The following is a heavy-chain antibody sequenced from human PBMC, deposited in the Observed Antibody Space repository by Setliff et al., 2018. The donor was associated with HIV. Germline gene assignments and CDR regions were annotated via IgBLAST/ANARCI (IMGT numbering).Heavy chain of an antibody. V-gene: IGHV4-31*03. J-gene: IGHJ6*03. CDR2: IYSSGTK. D-gene: IGHD2-15*01. Sequence: SETLSLTCTFSGVTSGDYYWTWIRQHPVKGLEWIGYIYSSGTKYYNPSLKSRHAISLDTSKNQFSLTLKSVTAADAAVYYCARGFCSGGFCHPNFYHYMDVWGKGTTGTVS. CDR3: ARGFCSGGFCHPNFYHYMDV. CDR1: GVTSGDYY.